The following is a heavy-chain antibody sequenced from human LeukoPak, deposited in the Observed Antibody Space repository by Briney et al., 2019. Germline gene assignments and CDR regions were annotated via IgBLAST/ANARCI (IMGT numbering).Heavy chain of an antibody. V-gene: IGHV1-8*01. Sequence: GASVKVSCKASGYTFTSYDINWVRQATGQGLEWMGWMNPNSGNTGYAQKFQGRVTMTRNTSISTAYMELSSLRSEDTAVYYCARVYPRVRGVINLWFDPWGQETLVTVSS. D-gene: IGHD3-10*01. CDR1: GYTFTSYD. J-gene: IGHJ5*02. CDR2: MNPNSGNT. CDR3: ARVYPRVRGVINLWFDP.